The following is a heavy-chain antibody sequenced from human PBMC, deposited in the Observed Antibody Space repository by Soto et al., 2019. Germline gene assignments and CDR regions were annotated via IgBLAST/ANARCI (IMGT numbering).Heavy chain of an antibody. D-gene: IGHD3-16*01. CDR3: VRDETKNLRDRFEP. CDR2: IYAAGDT. J-gene: IGHJ5*02. Sequence: SETLSLTCNGSGASLSRSYWSWIRQPPGKGLEWIGRIYAAGDTDYNLSRKSRISMSVDMSKKQFSRKLRSVTAADTAIYYSVRDETKNLRDRFEPWGRGILVTVSS. CDR1: GASLSRSY. V-gene: IGHV4-4*07.